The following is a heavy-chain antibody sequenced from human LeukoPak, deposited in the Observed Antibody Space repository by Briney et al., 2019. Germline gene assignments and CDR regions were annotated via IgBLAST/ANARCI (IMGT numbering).Heavy chain of an antibody. CDR1: GFTLGAM. J-gene: IGHJ4*02. V-gene: IGHV3-23*01. D-gene: IGHD3-10*01. CDR2: IGDSGGST. CDR3: AKYRGFGDSYDS. Sequence: PWESLRLSCAASGFTLGAMSWLRQAPGKGLEWVSTIGDSGGSTYYDDSVKGRFTISRVNSKNTLYLQMNSLRAEDSAVYYCAKYRGFGDSYDSWGQGTLVTVSS.